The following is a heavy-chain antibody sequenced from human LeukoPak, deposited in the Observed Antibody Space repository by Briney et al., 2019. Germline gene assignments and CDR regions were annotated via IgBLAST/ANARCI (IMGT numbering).Heavy chain of an antibody. CDR1: GYGVNRYW. CDR3: ASRPYYYDSSGYYSRGAFDI. V-gene: IGHV5-51*01. CDR2: IYPGDSDT. Sequence: GGSLNISCKGSGYGVNRYWVDWVRQRPGKGLEWMGIIYPGDSDTRYSPSFQGQVTISADKSISTAYLQWSSLKASDTAMYYCASRPYYYDSSGYYSRGAFDIWGQGTMVTVSS. J-gene: IGHJ3*02. D-gene: IGHD3-22*01.